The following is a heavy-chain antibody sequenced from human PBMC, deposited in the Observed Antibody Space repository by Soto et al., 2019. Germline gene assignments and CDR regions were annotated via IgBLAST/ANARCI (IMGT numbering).Heavy chain of an antibody. J-gene: IGHJ4*02. V-gene: IGHV1-8*01. D-gene: IGHD3-9*01. Sequence: GASVKVSCKASGYTFTSYDINWVRQATGQGLEWMGWMNPNSGNTGYAQKFQGRVTITADKSTSTAYMELSSLRSEDTAVYYCALYDILTGYSPRFDYWGQGTLVTVSS. CDR2: MNPNSGNT. CDR3: ALYDILTGYSPRFDY. CDR1: GYTFTSYD.